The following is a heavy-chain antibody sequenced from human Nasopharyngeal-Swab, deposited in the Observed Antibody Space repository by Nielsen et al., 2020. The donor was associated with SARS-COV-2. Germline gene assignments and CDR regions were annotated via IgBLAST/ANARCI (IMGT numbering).Heavy chain of an antibody. D-gene: IGHD2-15*01. Sequence: SETLSLTCTVSGASISSYYWSWIRQPPGKGLEWIGYIYYSGSTNYNPSLKSRVTISVDTSKNQFSLKLTSVTAADTAVYYCARDRCSGGSCSFYYYYGMDVWGQGTTVTVSS. CDR3: ARDRCSGGSCSFYYYYGMDV. CDR2: IYYSGST. V-gene: IGHV4-59*13. CDR1: GASISSYY. J-gene: IGHJ6*02.